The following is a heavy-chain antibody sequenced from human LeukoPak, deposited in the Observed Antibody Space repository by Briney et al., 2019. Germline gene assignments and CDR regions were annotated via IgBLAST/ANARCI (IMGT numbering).Heavy chain of an antibody. Sequence: ASVKVSCKVSGYTLTELSMHWVRQAPGKGLEWMGGFDPEDGETIYAQKFQGRVTMTEDTSTGTAYMELSSLRSEDTAVYYCATVHTYYDILTGEVNGDYWGQGTLVTVSS. CDR3: ATVHTYYDILTGEVNGDY. D-gene: IGHD3-9*01. J-gene: IGHJ4*02. CDR2: FDPEDGET. CDR1: GYTLTELS. V-gene: IGHV1-24*01.